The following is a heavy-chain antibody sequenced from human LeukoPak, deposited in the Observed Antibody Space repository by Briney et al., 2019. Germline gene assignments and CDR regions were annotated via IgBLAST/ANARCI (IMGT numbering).Heavy chain of an antibody. CDR2: IRYDGSDK. J-gene: IGHJ4*02. CDR3: AKDRRDYFDSSSQSFDS. V-gene: IGHV3-30*02. D-gene: IGHD3-22*01. CDR1: GFILSAFD. Sequence: GGTLRLSCAPSGFILSAFDMHWVRQAPGRGLEWVASIRYDGSDKYYADSVKGRFIVSRDNSQNTLYLQMSGLTTEDTAVYYCAKDRRDYFDSSSQSFDSWGQGTLVTVSS.